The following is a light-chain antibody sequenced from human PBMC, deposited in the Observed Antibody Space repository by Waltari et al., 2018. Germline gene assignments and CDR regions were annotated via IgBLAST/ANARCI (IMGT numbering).Light chain of an antibody. J-gene: IGLJ3*02. CDR1: RSNIGNNI. CDR3: AAWDDSLEGWV. CDR2: NNE. Sequence: QSVLTQPPSASGTPGQRVTISCFGSRSNIGNNIVSWYLQVPGTAPNLPIYNNEPRPPGVPARVSGSKSGTSASLAISWLQAEDEAEYSCAAWDDSLEGWVFGGGTRLTVL. V-gene: IGLV1-44*01.